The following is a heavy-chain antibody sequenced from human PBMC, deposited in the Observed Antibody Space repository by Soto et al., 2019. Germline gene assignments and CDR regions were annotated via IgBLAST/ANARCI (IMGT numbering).Heavy chain of an antibody. CDR1: GFTFSSYA. D-gene: IGHD3-3*01. CDR2: ISYDGSNK. V-gene: IGHV3-30-3*01. CDR3: ARPYYDFWSGYYTGNWFDP. Sequence: SGGSLRLSCAASGFTFSSYAMHWVRQAPGKGLEWVAVISYDGSNKYYADSVKGRFTISRDNSKNTLYLQMNSLRAEDTAVYYCARPYYDFWSGYYTGNWFDPWGQGTLVTVSS. J-gene: IGHJ5*02.